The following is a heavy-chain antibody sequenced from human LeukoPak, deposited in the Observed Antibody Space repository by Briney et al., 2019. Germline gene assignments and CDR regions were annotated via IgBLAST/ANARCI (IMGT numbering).Heavy chain of an antibody. D-gene: IGHD2-21*02. V-gene: IGHV4-59*12. J-gene: IGHJ3*02. CDR2: VYYNGST. CDR1: GGSISSYF. CDR3: ARGGAPKHIVVVTAIWPNRRHAFDI. Sequence: PSETLSLTCTVSGGSISSYFWSWIRQPPGRGLEWIGYVYYNGSTNYNPSLKRRVTISVDTSKNQFSLKLSSVTAADTAVYYCARGGAPKHIVVVTAIWPNRRHAFDIWGQGTMVTVSS.